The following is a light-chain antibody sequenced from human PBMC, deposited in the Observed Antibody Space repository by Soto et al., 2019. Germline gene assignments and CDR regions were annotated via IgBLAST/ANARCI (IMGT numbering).Light chain of an antibody. V-gene: IGKV3-15*01. J-gene: IGKJ4*01. CDR1: QSVSSN. CDR3: QQHNNWPLT. CDR2: GVS. Sequence: EIVMTQSAAILSVSPGERATLSYRASQSVSSNLAWYQQKPGQPPRLLMYGVSTRATGIPARISGSGSGTEFTLTISSLQSEDFAVYYCQQHNNWPLTFGGGTKVEIK.